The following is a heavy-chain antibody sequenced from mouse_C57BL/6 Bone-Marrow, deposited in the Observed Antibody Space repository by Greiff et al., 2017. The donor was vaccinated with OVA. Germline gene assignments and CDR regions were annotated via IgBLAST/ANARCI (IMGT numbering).Heavy chain of an antibody. Sequence: EVQLQQSGPGLVKPSQSLSLTCSVTGYSITSGYYWNWIRQFPGNNLEWMGYISYDGSNNYNPSLKNRISITRDTSKNQFFLKLNSVTTEDTATYYCARDLLLDYWGQGTTLTVSS. CDR2: ISYDGSN. D-gene: IGHD1-1*01. CDR3: ARDLLLDY. V-gene: IGHV3-6*01. CDR1: GYSITSGYY. J-gene: IGHJ2*01.